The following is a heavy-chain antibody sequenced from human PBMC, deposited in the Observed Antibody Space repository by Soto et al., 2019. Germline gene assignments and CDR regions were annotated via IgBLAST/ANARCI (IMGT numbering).Heavy chain of an antibody. D-gene: IGHD3-10*01. Sequence: SETLSLTCAVSGGSISSSNWWSWVRQPPGKGLEWIGEIYHSGSTNYNPSLKSRVTISVDKSKNQFSLKLSSVTAADTAVYYCARDGTITMVRGVKYYYYGMDVWGQGTKVTVSS. CDR1: GGSISSSNW. V-gene: IGHV4-4*02. J-gene: IGHJ6*02. CDR3: ARDGTITMVRGVKYYYYGMDV. CDR2: IYHSGST.